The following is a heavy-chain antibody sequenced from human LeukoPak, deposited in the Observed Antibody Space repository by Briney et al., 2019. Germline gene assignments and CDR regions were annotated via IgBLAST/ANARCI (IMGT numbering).Heavy chain of an antibody. CDR2: ISSSSDYI. V-gene: IGHV3-21*01. CDR3: AKMGYSSSSGDY. CDR1: GFTFNTYS. J-gene: IGHJ4*02. D-gene: IGHD6-6*01. Sequence: PGGSLRLSCAASGFTFNTYSMNWVRQAPGKGLEWISSISSSSDYIYYADSVKGRFTISRDNAKNSLYLQMNSLRAEDTAVYYCAKMGYSSSSGDYWGQGTLVTVSS.